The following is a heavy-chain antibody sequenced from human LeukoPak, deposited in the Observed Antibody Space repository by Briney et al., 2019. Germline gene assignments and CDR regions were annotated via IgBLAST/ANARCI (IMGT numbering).Heavy chain of an antibody. D-gene: IGHD6-13*01. CDR3: AKAPGSSSWYEGWYFDL. CDR2: ISYDGSNK. V-gene: IGHV3-30*04. CDR1: GFTFSSYA. Sequence: GGSLRLSCAASGFTFSSYAMHWVRQAPGKGLEWVAVISYDGSNKYYADSVKGRFTISRDNAKNSLYLQMNSLRAEDTALYYCAKAPGSSSWYEGWYFDLWGRGTLVTVSS. J-gene: IGHJ2*01.